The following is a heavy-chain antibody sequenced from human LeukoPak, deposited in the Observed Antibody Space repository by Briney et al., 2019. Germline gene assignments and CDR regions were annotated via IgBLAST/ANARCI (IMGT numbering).Heavy chain of an antibody. J-gene: IGHJ5*02. CDR2: AHYSGST. V-gene: IGHV4-59*01. Sequence: SETLSLTCTVSGGSISSYYWTWIRQPPGKGLEWIGCAHYSGSTNYNPSLESRVTISVDTSKNQFSLRLTSLTPADTAVYYCARSHLLWFGEFQGSWFDPWGQGTLVTVSS. CDR3: ARSHLLWFGEFQGSWFDP. CDR1: GGSISSYY. D-gene: IGHD3-10*01.